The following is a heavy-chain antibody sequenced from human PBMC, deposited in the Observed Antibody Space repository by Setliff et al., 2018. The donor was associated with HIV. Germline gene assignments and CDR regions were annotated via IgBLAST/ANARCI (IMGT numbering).Heavy chain of an antibody. V-gene: IGHV4-39*01. J-gene: IGHJ3*02. CDR2: IYYSGST. Sequence: SETLSLTCSVSDVSITTGRYYWGWIRQPPGKGLEWIGSIYYSGSTYYNPSLKSRVTISVDTSRNQFSLKLSSVTAADTAVYYCASFQTTVHAFDIWGQGTMVTVSS. CDR1: DVSITTGRYY. CDR3: ASFQTTVHAFDI. D-gene: IGHD4-17*01.